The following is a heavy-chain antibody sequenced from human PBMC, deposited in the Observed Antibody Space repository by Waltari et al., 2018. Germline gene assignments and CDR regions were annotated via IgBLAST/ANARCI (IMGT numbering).Heavy chain of an antibody. D-gene: IGHD6-13*01. Sequence: QVQLVQSGAEVKKPGASVKVSCKASGYTFTGYYMHWVRQAPGQGLEWLGWINPTSGGKNYAQKFQGRVTMTRETSISTAYMELSRLRSDDTAVYYCARDRAAAGRIVDYWGQGTLVTVSS. CDR1: GYTFTGYY. J-gene: IGHJ4*02. V-gene: IGHV1-2*02. CDR3: ARDRAAAGRIVDY. CDR2: INPTSGGK.